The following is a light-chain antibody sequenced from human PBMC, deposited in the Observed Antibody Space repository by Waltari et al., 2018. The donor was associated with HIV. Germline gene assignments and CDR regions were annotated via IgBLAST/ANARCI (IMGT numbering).Light chain of an antibody. CDR1: QTFSSY. V-gene: IGKV1-39*01. J-gene: IGKJ4*01. CDR3: QQTYSPPQT. Sequence: DIKMTQSQSSMSASVGERVTITCRAIQTFSSYLNMYQQKPGKAPKLLTYATSNLQSGVPSRFSGSGSGTDFTLTISSLQPEDFAIYYCQQTYSPPQTFGGGTKVEIK. CDR2: ATS.